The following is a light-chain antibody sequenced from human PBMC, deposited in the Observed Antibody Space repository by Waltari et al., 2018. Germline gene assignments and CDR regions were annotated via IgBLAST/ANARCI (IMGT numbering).Light chain of an antibody. CDR1: SSDVGGYNY. CDR2: DVS. Sequence: HSVLPPPAAAAGSAGQSTTICCAGSSSDVGGYNYASWYQQHPGTAPKLVIYDVSTRPSGVSDRFSGSKSGNTASLIISGLQAEDEADYYCSSYTASRHYVFGTGTKVTVL. CDR3: SSYTASRHYV. V-gene: IGLV2-14*03. J-gene: IGLJ1*01.